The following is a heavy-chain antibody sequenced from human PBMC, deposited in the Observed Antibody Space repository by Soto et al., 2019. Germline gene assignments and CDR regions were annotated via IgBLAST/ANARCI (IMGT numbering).Heavy chain of an antibody. Sequence: EVQLVESGGGLVQPGRSLRLSCAASGFTFDDYAMNWVRQAPGKGLEWVSSINWKSSSIGYADSVKGRFTISRDNAKNSLYLQMNSLRPEDTALYYCAKGTPGGFDFWGQGTLVTVSS. CDR1: GFTFDDYA. V-gene: IGHV3-9*01. CDR3: AKGTPGGFDF. J-gene: IGHJ4*02. D-gene: IGHD2-15*01. CDR2: INWKSSSI.